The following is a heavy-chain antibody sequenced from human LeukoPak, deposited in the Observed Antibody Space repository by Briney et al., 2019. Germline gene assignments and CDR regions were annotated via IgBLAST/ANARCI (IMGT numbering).Heavy chain of an antibody. J-gene: IGHJ5*02. CDR1: GGSISSYY. D-gene: IGHD1-26*01. CDR3: ARGGNYWPQWWFDP. Sequence: SETLSLTCTVSGGSISSYYWSWIRQPPGKGLEWVGYIYYTGSTSYNPSLKSRVTMSLDASKNQFSLELNSVTPADTAVYYCARGGNYWPQWWFDPWGRGTLVSVSS. CDR2: IYYTGST. V-gene: IGHV4-59*01.